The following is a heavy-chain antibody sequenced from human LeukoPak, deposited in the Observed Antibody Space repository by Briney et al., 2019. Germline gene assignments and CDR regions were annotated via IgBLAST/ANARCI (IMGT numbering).Heavy chain of an antibody. J-gene: IGHJ3*02. CDR1: GFTFSGYG. CDR2: ISYDGSNK. D-gene: IGHD2-15*01. Sequence: GGSLRLSCAASGFTFSGYGMHWVRQAPGKGLEWVAVISYDGSNKYYADSVKGRFTISRDNSKNTLYLQMNSLRAEDTAVYYCAKLGYCSGGSCQHDAFDIWGQGTMVTVSS. CDR3: AKLGYCSGGSCQHDAFDI. V-gene: IGHV3-30*18.